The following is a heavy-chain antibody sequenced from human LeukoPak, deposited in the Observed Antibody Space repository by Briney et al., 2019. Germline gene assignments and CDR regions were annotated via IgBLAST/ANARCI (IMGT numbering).Heavy chain of an antibody. CDR1: GGTFSSYA. D-gene: IGHD3-10*01. CDR3: ARERGTGFGELTLDY. Sequence: SVKVSCKASGGTFSSYAISWVRQAPGQGLEWMGGIIPIFGTANYAQKFQGRVTITADESTSTAYVELSSLRSEDTAVYYCARERGTGFGELTLDYWGQGTLVTVSS. CDR2: IIPIFGTA. J-gene: IGHJ4*02. V-gene: IGHV1-69*13.